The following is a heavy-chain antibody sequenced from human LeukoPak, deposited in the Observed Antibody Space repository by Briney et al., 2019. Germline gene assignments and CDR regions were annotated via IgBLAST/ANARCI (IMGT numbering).Heavy chain of an antibody. CDR3: AKPPYPTYCSSTSCPFDY. J-gene: IGHJ4*02. CDR2: ISGSGGST. Sequence: GGSLRLSCAASGFTFSSYAMSWVRQAPGKGLEWVSAISGSGGSTYYADSVKGRFTISRDNSKNTLYLQMNSLRAEDTAVYYCAKPPYPTYCSSTSCPFDYWGQGTLVTVSS. D-gene: IGHD2-2*01. V-gene: IGHV3-23*01. CDR1: GFTFSSYA.